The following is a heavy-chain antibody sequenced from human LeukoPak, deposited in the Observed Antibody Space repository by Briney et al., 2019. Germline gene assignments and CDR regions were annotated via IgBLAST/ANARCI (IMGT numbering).Heavy chain of an antibody. CDR3: ARQTEEAGDY. J-gene: IGHJ4*02. CDR1: GFTFSSYR. D-gene: IGHD1-14*01. Sequence: PGRSLRLSCAASGFTFSSYRMHWVRQAPGKGLEWVSSISSSSSYIYYADSVKGRFTISRDNAKNSLYLQMNSLRAEDTAVYYCARQTEEAGDYWGQGTLVTVSS. CDR2: ISSSSSYI. V-gene: IGHV3-21*01.